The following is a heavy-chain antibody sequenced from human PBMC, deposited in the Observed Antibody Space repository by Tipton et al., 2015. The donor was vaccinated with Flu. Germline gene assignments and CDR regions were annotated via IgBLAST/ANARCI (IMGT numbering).Heavy chain of an antibody. J-gene: IGHJ4*02. CDR3: AREIDVFRMGGVDY. V-gene: IGHV4-38-2*02. D-gene: IGHD3-16*01. Sequence: TLSLTCAVSGYSISSGYYWGWIRQPPGKGLEWIGSIYHSGSTYYNPSLKSRVTISVDTSKNQFSLKLSSVTAADTAVYYCAREIDVFRMGGVDYWGQGTLVTVSS. CDR2: IYHSGST. CDR1: GYSISSGYY.